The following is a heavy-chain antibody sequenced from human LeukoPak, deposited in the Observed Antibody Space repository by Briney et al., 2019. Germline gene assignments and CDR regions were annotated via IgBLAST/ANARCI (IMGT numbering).Heavy chain of an antibody. CDR3: AAIAVADTDDY. CDR2: ISGSGVRA. Sequence: GGSLRLCCAASGLTSTNYAMNWVRQAPGKGLEWVSVISGSGVRAYYADSVKGRFTISRDNSKNTLYLQMNSLRAEDTAVYYCAAIAVADTDDYWGQGTLVTVSS. J-gene: IGHJ4*02. CDR1: GLTSTNYA. D-gene: IGHD6-19*01. V-gene: IGHV3-23*01.